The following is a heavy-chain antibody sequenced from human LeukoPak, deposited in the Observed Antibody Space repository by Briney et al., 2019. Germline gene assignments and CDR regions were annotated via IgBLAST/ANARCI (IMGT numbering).Heavy chain of an antibody. CDR2: INPSGGST. V-gene: IGHV1-2*02. CDR3: ARGGVSIAARPDDY. J-gene: IGHJ4*02. D-gene: IGHD6-6*01. Sequence: ASVKVSCKASGYTFTSYYMHWVRQAPGQGLEWMGIINPSGGSTNYAQKFQGRVTMTRDTSISTAYMELSRLRSDDTAVYYCARGGVSIAARPDDYWGQGTLVTVSS. CDR1: GYTFTSYY.